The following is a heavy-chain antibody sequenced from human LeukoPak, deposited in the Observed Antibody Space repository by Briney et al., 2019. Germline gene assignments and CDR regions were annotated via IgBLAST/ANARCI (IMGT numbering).Heavy chain of an antibody. Sequence: NPGGSLRLSCAASGFTFSSYGMHWVRQAPGKGLEWVAVISYDGSNKYYADSVKGRFTISRDNSKNTLYLQMNSLRAEDTAVYYCAKAFPYQQQLGETNIRLFGIDYWGQGTLVTVSS. CDR1: GFTFSSYG. J-gene: IGHJ4*02. CDR3: AKAFPYQQQLGETNIRLFGIDY. CDR2: ISYDGSNK. D-gene: IGHD6-13*01. V-gene: IGHV3-30*18.